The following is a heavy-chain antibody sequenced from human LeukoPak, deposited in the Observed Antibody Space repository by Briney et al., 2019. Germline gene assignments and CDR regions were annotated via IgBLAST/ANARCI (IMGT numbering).Heavy chain of an antibody. CDR3: ARVLYYYDSSGRGYYMDV. J-gene: IGHJ6*03. CDR2: ICNISSYI. D-gene: IGHD3-22*01. CDR1: GVTFSSYS. V-gene: IGHV3-21*01. Sequence: GGALRLSCAASGVTFSSYSMNGGRQAPGKGLERVSSICNISSYIYYADSVKRRFTISRDNAKTSLYLQMNSLRAEDTAVYYCARVLYYYDSSGRGYYMDVWGKGTTVTVSS.